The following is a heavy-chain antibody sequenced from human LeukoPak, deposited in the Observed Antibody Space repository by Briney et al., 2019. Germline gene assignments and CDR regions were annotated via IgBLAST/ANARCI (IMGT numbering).Heavy chain of an antibody. J-gene: IGHJ5*02. CDR1: GFIFSGSA. V-gene: IGHV3-73*01. Sequence: SGGSLRLSCAASGFIFSGSAMHWVRQASGKGLEWVGRIRSKPNNYATVYAASVKGRFTISRDDSKNTAYLQMNSLKTEDTAVYYCTRQTERWLQLNWFDPWGQGTLVTVSS. CDR2: IRSKPNNYAT. CDR3: TRQTERWLQLNWFDP. D-gene: IGHD5-24*01.